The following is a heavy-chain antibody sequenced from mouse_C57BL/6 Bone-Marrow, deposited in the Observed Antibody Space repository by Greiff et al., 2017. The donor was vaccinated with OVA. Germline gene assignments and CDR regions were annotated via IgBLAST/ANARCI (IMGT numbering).Heavy chain of an antibody. CDR1: GFTFSDYG. J-gene: IGHJ1*03. D-gene: IGHD1-1*01. Sequence: EVKVEESGGGLVQPGGSLKLSCAASGFTFSDYGMAWVRQAPRKGPEWVAFISNLAYSIYYADTVTGRFTISRENAKNTLYLEMSSLRSEDTAMYYCASFYYGSRGGYFDVWGTGTTVTVSS. CDR2: ISNLAYSI. CDR3: ASFYYGSRGGYFDV. V-gene: IGHV5-15*04.